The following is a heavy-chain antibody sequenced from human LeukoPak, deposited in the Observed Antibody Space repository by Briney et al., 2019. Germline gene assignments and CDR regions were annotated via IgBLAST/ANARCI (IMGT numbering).Heavy chain of an antibody. CDR3: ARAGSYRGYFDY. D-gene: IGHD1-26*01. Sequence: SETLSLTCTVSGGSISSYYWSWIRQPPGKGLEWIGYIYYTGSTNYNPSLKSRVTISVDTSKNQFSLKLMSVTAADTAVFYCARAGSYRGYFDYWGQGTLVTVSS. CDR1: GGSISSYY. CDR2: IYYTGST. J-gene: IGHJ4*02. V-gene: IGHV4-59*01.